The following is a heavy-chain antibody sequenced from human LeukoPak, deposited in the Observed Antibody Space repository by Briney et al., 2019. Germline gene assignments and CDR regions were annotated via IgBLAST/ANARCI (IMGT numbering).Heavy chain of an antibody. D-gene: IGHD5-18*01. J-gene: IGHJ4*02. V-gene: IGHV4-30-2*01. CDR3: ARVSNLRGYSYGYNY. Sequence: SETLSLTCTVSGGSISSGGYYWSWIRQPPGKGLEWIGYIYHSGSTYYNPSLKSRVTISVDRSKNQFSLKLSSVTAADTAVYYCARVSNLRGYSYGYNYWGQGTLVTASS. CDR1: GGSISSGGYY. CDR2: IYHSGST.